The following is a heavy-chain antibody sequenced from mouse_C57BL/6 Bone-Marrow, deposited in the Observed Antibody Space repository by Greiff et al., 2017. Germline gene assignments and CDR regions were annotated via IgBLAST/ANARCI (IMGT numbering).Heavy chain of an antibody. V-gene: IGHV1-54*01. CDR3: ARGFIYYYGSSYFSYAMDY. D-gene: IGHD1-1*01. J-gene: IGHJ4*01. CDR2: INPGSGGT. Sequence: VQLHQSGAELVRPGTSVKVSCKASGYAFTNYLIEWVKQRPGQGLEWIGVINPGSGGTNYNEKFKGKATLTADKSASTAYMQLSSLTSEDSAVYFCARGFIYYYGSSYFSYAMDYWGQGTSVTVSS. CDR1: GYAFTNYL.